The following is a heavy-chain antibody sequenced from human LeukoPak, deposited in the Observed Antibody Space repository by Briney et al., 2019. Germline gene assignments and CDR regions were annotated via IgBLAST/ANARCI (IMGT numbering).Heavy chain of an antibody. CDR1: GGSISSSSYY. Sequence: SETLSLTCTVSGGSISSSSYYWGWIRQPPGKGLEWIGSIYYSGSTYYNPSLKSRVTISVDTSKNQFSLKLSSVTAADTAVYYCARCGYSSGYWGQGTLVTVSS. CDR2: IYYSGST. V-gene: IGHV4-39*01. J-gene: IGHJ4*02. CDR3: ARCGYSSGY. D-gene: IGHD5-18*01.